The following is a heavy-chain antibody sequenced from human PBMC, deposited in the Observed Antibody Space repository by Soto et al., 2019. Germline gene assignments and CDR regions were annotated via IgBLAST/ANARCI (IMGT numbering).Heavy chain of an antibody. CDR2: ISGSGGST. J-gene: IGHJ4*02. V-gene: IGHV3-23*01. D-gene: IGHD2-15*01. Sequence: VGSLRLSCAASGFTFSSYAMSWVRQAPGKGLEWVSAISGSGGSTYYADSVKGRFTISRDNSKNTLYLQMSSLRPDDTAVYYCANFPSCSSSTCLDYWGRGTLVTVSS. CDR1: GFTFSSYA. CDR3: ANFPSCSSSTCLDY.